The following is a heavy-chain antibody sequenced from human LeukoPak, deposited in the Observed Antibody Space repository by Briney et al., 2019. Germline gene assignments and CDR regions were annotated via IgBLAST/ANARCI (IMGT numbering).Heavy chain of an antibody. D-gene: IGHD1-26*01. V-gene: IGHV3-64*01. Sequence: GGSLRLSCAASGFTFSSYAMHWVRQAPGKGLEYVSATSSNGGSTYYANSVKGRFTISRDNSKNTLYLQMGSLRAEDMAVYYCARGWELLGIDYWGQGTLVTVSS. CDR1: GFTFSSYA. CDR3: ARGWELLGIDY. CDR2: TSSNGGST. J-gene: IGHJ4*02.